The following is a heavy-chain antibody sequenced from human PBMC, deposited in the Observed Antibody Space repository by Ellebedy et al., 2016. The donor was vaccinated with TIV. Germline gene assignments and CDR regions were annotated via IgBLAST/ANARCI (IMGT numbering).Heavy chain of an antibody. CDR2: ISGSSSYI. D-gene: IGHD2-15*01. J-gene: IGHJ6*02. CDR1: GFTFSGYS. CDR3: ARASPDTVAHYGMDV. V-gene: IGHV3-21*01. Sequence: GESLKISCAASGFTFSGYSMNWVRQAPGKGLEWVSSISGSSSYIYYADSVQGRFIISRDNAKNSRYLQMNSLRAEDTAVYYCARASPDTVAHYGMDVWGQGATVTVSS.